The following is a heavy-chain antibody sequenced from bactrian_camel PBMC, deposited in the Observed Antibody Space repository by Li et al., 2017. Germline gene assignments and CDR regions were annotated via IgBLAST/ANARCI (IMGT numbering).Heavy chain of an antibody. J-gene: IGHJ4*01. D-gene: IGHD5*01. CDR3: EKGSL. CDR2: DLDSYT. CDR1: GFGFADYA. Sequence: HVQLVESGGGSAETGGSLRVSCRASGFGFADYALGWYRQAPGNECELLSTIDLDSYTYVADSVKGRFVISRDNANNIVYLHLTHLKIEDTAMYYCEKGSLRGQGTQVTV. V-gene: IGHV3S60*01.